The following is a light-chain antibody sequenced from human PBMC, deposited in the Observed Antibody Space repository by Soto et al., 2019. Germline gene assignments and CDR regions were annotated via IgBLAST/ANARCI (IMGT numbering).Light chain of an antibody. J-gene: IGLJ3*02. CDR2: DVT. Sequence: SALTQPASVSGSPGQSITISCTGTSSDVGGYNYVSWYQHHPGKAPKLMIYDVTNRPSGVSNRFSGSKSGNTASLTISGLQAEDEADYYCTSYTTSSPYLVFGGGTKLTVL. CDR3: TSYTTSSPYLV. CDR1: SSDVGGYNY. V-gene: IGLV2-14*03.